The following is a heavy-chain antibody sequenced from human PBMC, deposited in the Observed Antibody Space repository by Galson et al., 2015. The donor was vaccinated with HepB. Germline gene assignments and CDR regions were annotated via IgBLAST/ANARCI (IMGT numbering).Heavy chain of an antibody. CDR3: AKVVVPAAIEAWFDY. V-gene: IGHV5-51*01. D-gene: IGHD2-2*02. J-gene: IGHJ4*02. CDR2: IYPGDSDT. Sequence: QSGAEVKKPGESLKISCKGSGYSFTSYWIGWVRQMPGKGLEWTGIIYPGDSDTRYSPSFQGQVTISADKSISTAYLQWSSLKASDTAMYYCAKVVVPAAIEAWFDYWGQGTLVTVSS. CDR1: GYSFTSYW.